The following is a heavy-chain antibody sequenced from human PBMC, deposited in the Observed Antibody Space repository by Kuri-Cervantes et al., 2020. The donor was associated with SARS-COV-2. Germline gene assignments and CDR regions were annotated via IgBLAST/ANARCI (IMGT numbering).Heavy chain of an antibody. CDR2: IYSGGST. J-gene: IGHJ4*02. CDR1: GFTVSSNY. Sequence: GESLKISCAASGFTVSSNYMSWVRQAPGKGLEWVSVIYSGGSTYYADSVKGRFTISRDNSKNTLYLQMNSLRAEDTAVYYCARTLGAANDIVATITTGGFDYWGQGTLVTVSS. V-gene: IGHV3-66*01. D-gene: IGHD5-12*01. CDR3: ARTLGAANDIVATITTGGFDY.